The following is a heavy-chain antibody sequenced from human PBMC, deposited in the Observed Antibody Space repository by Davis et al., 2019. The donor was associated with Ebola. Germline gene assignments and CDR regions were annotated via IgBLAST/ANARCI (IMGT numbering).Heavy chain of an antibody. Sequence: MPGGSLRLSCTVSGASISSRSYYWGWIRQPPGKGLEWVGSFSYGDNTHYYNPSLRSRVTISVDTSRHQFSLKLSSATAADTAVYYCARPWYSGTYYDAYDIWGQGTMVAVSS. J-gene: IGHJ3*02. CDR2: FSYGDNT. V-gene: IGHV4-39*01. D-gene: IGHD1-26*01. CDR3: ARPWYSGTYYDAYDI. CDR1: GASISSRSYY.